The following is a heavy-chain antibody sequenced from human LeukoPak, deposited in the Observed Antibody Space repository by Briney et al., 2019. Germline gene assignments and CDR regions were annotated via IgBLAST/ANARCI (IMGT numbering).Heavy chain of an antibody. CDR1: GYTFTSYG. V-gene: IGHV1-18*01. CDR3: ARVSDKGLNCSGGSCYPNWFDP. Sequence: ASVKVSCKASGYTFTSYGISWVRQAPAQGLARMGWISAYNGNTNYAPKLQGRVTLTADTSTSTAYMGLRSLRSDDAAVYYCARVSDKGLNCSGGSCYPNWFDPWGQGTLVTVSS. D-gene: IGHD2-15*01. J-gene: IGHJ5*02. CDR2: ISAYNGNT.